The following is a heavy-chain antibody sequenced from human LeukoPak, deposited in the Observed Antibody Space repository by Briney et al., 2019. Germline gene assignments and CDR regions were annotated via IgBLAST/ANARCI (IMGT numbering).Heavy chain of an antibody. CDR2: INWNGGST. CDR1: GFTFDDYA. V-gene: IGHV3-20*04. CDR3: AREVDCNSTSCYYYFDY. D-gene: IGHD2-2*01. Sequence: GGSLTLSCAASGFTFDDYAMSWVRQAPGKGLEWVSDINWNGGSTGYADSVKGRFTISRDNAKNSLSLQMNSLRGEDTALYYCAREVDCNSTSCYYYFDYWGQGTLVTVSS. J-gene: IGHJ4*02.